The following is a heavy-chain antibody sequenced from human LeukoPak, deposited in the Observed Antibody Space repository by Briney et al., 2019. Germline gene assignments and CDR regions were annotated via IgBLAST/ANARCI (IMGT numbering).Heavy chain of an antibody. CDR1: GFTFSSYG. D-gene: IGHD3-10*01. Sequence: GRSLRLSCAASGFTFSSYGMHWVRQAPGKGLEWVAVISYDGSNKYYADSVKGRFTISRDNSKNTLYLQMNSLRAEDTAVYYCAKELWFGPSRPYYWGQGTLVIVSS. CDR3: AKELWFGPSRPYY. J-gene: IGHJ4*02. V-gene: IGHV3-30*18. CDR2: ISYDGSNK.